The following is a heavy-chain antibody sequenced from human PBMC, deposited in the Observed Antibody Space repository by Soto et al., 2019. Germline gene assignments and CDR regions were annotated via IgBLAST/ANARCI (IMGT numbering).Heavy chain of an antibody. CDR3: ARDVPGDGIDY. Sequence: EVQLVESGGGLVQPGGSLRLSCAASGFTFSSCWMHWVRQDTGQGLVWVSRINGEGSDADYADSVKGRFTIYRDNAKNTLYLQMNSLRVEDTALYYCARDVPGDGIDYWGQGTLVTVSS. D-gene: IGHD1-1*01. CDR2: INGEGSDA. J-gene: IGHJ4*02. V-gene: IGHV3-74*01. CDR1: GFTFSSCW.